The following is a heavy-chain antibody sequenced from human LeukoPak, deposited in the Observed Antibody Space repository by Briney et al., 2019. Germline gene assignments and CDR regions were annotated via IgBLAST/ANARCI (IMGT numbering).Heavy chain of an antibody. CDR1: GGSISSYY. CDR2: IYCSGST. V-gene: IGHV4-59*08. D-gene: IGHD1-26*01. CDR3: ASNSGSYYPYYYYYYMDV. J-gene: IGHJ6*03. Sequence: SETLSLTCTVSGGSISSYYWSWIRQPPGKGLEWIGYIYCSGSTNYNPSLKSRVTLSVDTSKNQFSLKQSSVTAADTAVYYCASNSGSYYPYYYYYYMDVWGKGTTV.